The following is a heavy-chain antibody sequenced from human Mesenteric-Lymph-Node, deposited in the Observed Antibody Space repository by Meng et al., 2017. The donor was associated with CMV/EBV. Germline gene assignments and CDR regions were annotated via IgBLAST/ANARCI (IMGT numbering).Heavy chain of an antibody. V-gene: IGHV3-74*01. Sequence: GESLKISCEASGFTFSSYWMHWVRQAPGKGLVWVSRIDSAGDITNYADSVKGRFSISRDNAKNTLYLHMNSLRAEDMAVYYCAVTYYYDSGGYSHFDYWGQGTLVTVSS. CDR1: GFTFSSYW. D-gene: IGHD3-22*01. CDR3: AVTYYYDSGGYSHFDY. CDR2: IDSAGDIT. J-gene: IGHJ4*02.